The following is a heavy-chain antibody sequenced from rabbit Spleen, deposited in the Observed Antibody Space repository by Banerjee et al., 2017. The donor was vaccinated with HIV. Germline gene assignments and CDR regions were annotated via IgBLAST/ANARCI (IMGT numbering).Heavy chain of an antibody. Sequence: QEQLVESGGDLVKPGASLKLTCTASGFSFSSAYYICWVRQAPGKGLDLIACIYAGYIGSTWYASWAKGRFTISKTSSTTVTLQMTSLTAADTATYFCARDHVSNGGYTLNLWGPGTLVTVS. J-gene: IGHJ4*01. D-gene: IGHD1-1*01. V-gene: IGHV1S45*01. CDR3: ARDHVSNGGYTLNL. CDR2: IYAGYIGST. CDR1: GFSFSSAYY.